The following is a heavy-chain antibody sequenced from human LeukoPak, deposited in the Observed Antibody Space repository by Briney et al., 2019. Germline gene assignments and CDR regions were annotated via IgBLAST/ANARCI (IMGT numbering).Heavy chain of an antibody. CDR1: GASISSGTYS. CDR2: TYHTGST. V-gene: IGHV4-30-2*01. J-gene: IGHJ5*02. D-gene: IGHD3-10*01. Sequence: PSQTLSLTCTVSGASISSGTYSWSWIRQPPGEGLEWIGYTYHTGSTYYNPSLKGQVTISVDRSKNQFSLNLNFVTAADTALYYCARGDGSGSGRWFDPWGQGTLITVSS. CDR3: ARGDGSGSGRWFDP.